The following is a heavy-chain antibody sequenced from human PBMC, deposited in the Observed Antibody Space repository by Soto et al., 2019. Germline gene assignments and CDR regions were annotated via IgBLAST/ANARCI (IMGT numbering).Heavy chain of an antibody. CDR1: GFIFSNYA. Sequence: GGSLRLSCKASGFIFSNYAMSWVRQAPGKGLQWVSAIGGSGGDTYYADSVKGRFTIPRDNSRDTLHLQMSSLRADDTAIYYCAVPTGIEVTGPDYWGQGTLVTVSS. D-gene: IGHD6-19*01. V-gene: IGHV3-23*01. CDR3: AVPTGIEVTGPDY. J-gene: IGHJ4*02. CDR2: IGGSGGDT.